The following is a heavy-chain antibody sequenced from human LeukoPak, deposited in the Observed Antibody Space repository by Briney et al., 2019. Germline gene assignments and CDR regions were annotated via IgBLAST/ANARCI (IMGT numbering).Heavy chain of an antibody. CDR1: GFTFTSYE. CDR2: ISSSATTI. V-gene: IGHV3-48*03. CDR3: ARGGISFAY. Sequence: SLRLSCAASGFTFTSYEMNWVRQAPGKGLEWISYISSSATTIHYADSVKGRFTISRDNAKKSVCLQMNSLRVEDTAVYYCARGGISFAYWGQGTLVTVSS. J-gene: IGHJ4*02.